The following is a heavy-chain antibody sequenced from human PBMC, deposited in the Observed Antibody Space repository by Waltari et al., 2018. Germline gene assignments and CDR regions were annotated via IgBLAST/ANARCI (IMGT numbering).Heavy chain of an antibody. CDR2: ITGDGSGT. CDR3: ARYVVVTAGDY. CDR1: GFTFSSYW. D-gene: IGHD2-21*02. Sequence: EVQLVESGGGLVQPGGSLRLSCEASGFTFSSYWMHWVRQVPGKWLVWVGRITGDGSGTTYAASVKGRFTISIDNAKNTLFLQMNSLRDEDTAVYYCARYVVVTAGDYWGQGTLVAVSS. J-gene: IGHJ4*02. V-gene: IGHV3-74*03.